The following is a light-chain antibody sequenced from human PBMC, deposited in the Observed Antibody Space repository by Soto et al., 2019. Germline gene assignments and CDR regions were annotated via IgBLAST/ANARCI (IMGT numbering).Light chain of an antibody. V-gene: IGKV1-39*01. J-gene: IGKJ1*01. CDR2: GAS. CDR3: QHSYANPRT. Sequence: DIPLTQSPSSLSASVGDRVTITCRASQNIGIYLNWYHQKAGKAPKLLVFGASTLQSGVPSRFSGSGSGTEFTLSIGSLQPEDFATYYCQHSYANPRTFGQGTKVELK. CDR1: QNIGIY.